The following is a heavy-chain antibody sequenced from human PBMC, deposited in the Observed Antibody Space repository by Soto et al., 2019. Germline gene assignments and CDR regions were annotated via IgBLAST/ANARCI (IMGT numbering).Heavy chain of an antibody. Sequence: EVPLVESGGGLVQPGGSLKLSCAASGFTFSGSAMHWVRQASGKGLEWVGRIRSKANSYATAYAASVKGRFTISRDDSKNTAYLQMNSLKTEDTAVYYCTHTGGNYYYYYGMDVWGQGTTVTVSS. J-gene: IGHJ6*02. CDR2: IRSKANSYAT. V-gene: IGHV3-73*02. D-gene: IGHD1-26*01. CDR1: GFTFSGSA. CDR3: THTGGNYYYYYGMDV.